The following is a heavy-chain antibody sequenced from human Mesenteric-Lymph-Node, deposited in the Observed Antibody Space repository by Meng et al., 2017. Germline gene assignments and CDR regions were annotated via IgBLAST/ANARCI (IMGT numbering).Heavy chain of an antibody. CDR1: GFTFSCYA. J-gene: IGHJ4*02. Sequence: GESLKISCAASGFTFSCYAMHWVRQAPGKGLEWVAVISYDGSNKYYADSVKGRFTISRDNSKNTLYLQMNSLRAEDTAVYYCARASYSSGCLEYWGQGALVTVSS. V-gene: IGHV3-30*04. CDR2: ISYDGSNK. D-gene: IGHD6-19*01. CDR3: ARASYSSGCLEY.